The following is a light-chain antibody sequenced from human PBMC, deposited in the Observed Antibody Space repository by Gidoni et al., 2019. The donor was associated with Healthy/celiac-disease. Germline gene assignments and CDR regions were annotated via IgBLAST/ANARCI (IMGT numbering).Light chain of an antibody. J-gene: IGLJ2*01. CDR1: SSNIGSNT. V-gene: IGLV1-44*01. Sequence: QSVLTQPPSASGTPGQRVTISCSGSSSNIGSNTVNWYQQFPGTAPKLLIYSNNQRPSGVPDRFSGSKSGTSASLAISGLQSEDEADYYCAAWDDSLNGPVFGGGTKPTVL. CDR2: SNN. CDR3: AAWDDSLNGPV.